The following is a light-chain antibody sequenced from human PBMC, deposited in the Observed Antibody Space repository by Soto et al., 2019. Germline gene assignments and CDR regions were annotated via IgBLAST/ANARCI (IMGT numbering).Light chain of an antibody. V-gene: IGKV3-11*01. CDR1: QSVSYY. Sequence: IVLTQSACTLSFSPGERATLSCRASQSVSYYLAWYQQKPGQAPRLLIYGASNRATGIPARFSGSGSGTDFILTISSLEPEDSGVYYCQQRNDWVTFGGGTKVDIK. CDR2: GAS. J-gene: IGKJ4*01. CDR3: QQRNDWVT.